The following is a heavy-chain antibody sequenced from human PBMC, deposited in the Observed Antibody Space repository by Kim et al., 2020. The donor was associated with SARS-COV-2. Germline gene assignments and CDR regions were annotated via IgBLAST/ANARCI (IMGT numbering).Heavy chain of an antibody. V-gene: IGHV3-48*02. J-gene: IGHJ6*02. Sequence: ADSVKGRFTSSRDNAKNSLYLQMNSLRDEDTAVYYCARSIAGASYYYGMDVWGQGTTVTVSS. CDR3: ARSIAGASYYYGMDV. D-gene: IGHD1-26*01.